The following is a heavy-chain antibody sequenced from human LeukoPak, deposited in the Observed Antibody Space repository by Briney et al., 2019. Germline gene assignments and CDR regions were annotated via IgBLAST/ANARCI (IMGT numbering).Heavy chain of an antibody. CDR1: GYTLTTYD. CDR3: ARVAVSIDY. Sequence: ASVNVSCKASGYTLTTYDINWVRQATGQGLEWMGWMDPNSGYTGYAQKFQGRVTITRDTSISTAYMELSSLRSEDTAVYYCARVAVSIDYWGQGTLGTVSS. J-gene: IGHJ4*02. V-gene: IGHV1-8*03. CDR2: MDPNSGYT. D-gene: IGHD6-19*01.